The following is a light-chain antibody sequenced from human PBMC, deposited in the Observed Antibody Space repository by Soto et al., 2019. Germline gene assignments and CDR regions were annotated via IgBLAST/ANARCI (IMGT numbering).Light chain of an antibody. J-gene: IGKJ1*01. CDR1: QSISSR. V-gene: IGKV1-5*03. CDR2: KAS. Sequence: DIQMTQSPSTLSASVGDRVTITCRASQSISSRLAWYQQKPGKAPKLLIYKASSLESGVPSRFSGSGSGTEFTLTISSLRPDDFATYYCQQYNSYSTFGQGTKVDIK. CDR3: QQYNSYST.